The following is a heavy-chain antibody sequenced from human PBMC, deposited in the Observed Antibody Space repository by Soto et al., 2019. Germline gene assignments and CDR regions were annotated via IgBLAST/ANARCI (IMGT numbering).Heavy chain of an antibody. V-gene: IGHV4-34*01. Sequence: SETLSLTCAVYGGSFIGYYWSWIRQPPGKGLEWIGEINHSGSTNYNPALKSRVIISVDTSKNQFYLKLSSVTAADTAVYYCATRDYGGIFDPWGQGTLVTVSS. CDR2: INHSGST. CDR1: GGSFIGYY. CDR3: ATRDYGGIFDP. D-gene: IGHD4-17*01. J-gene: IGHJ5*02.